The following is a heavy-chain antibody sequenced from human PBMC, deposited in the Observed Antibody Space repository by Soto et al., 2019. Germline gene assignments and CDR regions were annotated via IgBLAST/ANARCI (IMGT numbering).Heavy chain of an antibody. CDR3: ARDISGVVTTVGGKYDNWFDP. V-gene: IGHV3-48*02. J-gene: IGHJ5*02. D-gene: IGHD4-4*01. CDR1: GFTFSSYS. Sequence: GGSLRLSCAASGFTFSSYSMNWVRQAPGKGLEWVSYISSSSSTIYYADSVKGRFTISRDNAKNSLYLQMNSLRDEDTAVYYCARDISGVVTTVGGKYDNWFDPWGQGTLVTVSS. CDR2: ISSSSSTI.